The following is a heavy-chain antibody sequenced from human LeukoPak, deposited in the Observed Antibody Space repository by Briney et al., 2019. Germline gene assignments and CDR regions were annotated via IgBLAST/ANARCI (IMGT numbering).Heavy chain of an antibody. CDR1: GGSIRSYY. CDR3: ARAVDGYQLPRYYMDV. CDR2: IYSSGKT. D-gene: IGHD2-2*01. V-gene: IGHV4-4*07. J-gene: IGHJ6*03. Sequence: SETLSLTCTVSGGSIRSYYWSWIRQPAGKELEWIGRIYSSGKTNYNPSLKSRVTISVDTSKNQFSLKLSSVTAADTAVYYCARAVDGYQLPRYYMDVWGKGTTVTVSS.